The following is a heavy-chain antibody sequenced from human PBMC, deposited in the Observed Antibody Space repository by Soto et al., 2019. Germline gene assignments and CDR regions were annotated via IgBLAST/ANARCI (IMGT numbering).Heavy chain of an antibody. CDR3: VRDRRFWEWLDC. D-gene: IGHD3-3*01. CDR1: GFTFTSYG. V-gene: IGHV3-33*01. CDR2: IWYDGSNK. Sequence: QMHLVESGGGVVQPGRSLTLSCVASGFTFTSYGIHWVRRAPGKGLEWVAVIWYDGSNKYYGDSVKGRFSISRDNSKNTLYLQMNSLRAEDTAVYYCVRDRRFWEWLDCWGQGTLVSVSS. J-gene: IGHJ4*02.